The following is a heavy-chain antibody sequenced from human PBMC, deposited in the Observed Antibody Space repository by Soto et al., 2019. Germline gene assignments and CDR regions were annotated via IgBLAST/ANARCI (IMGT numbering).Heavy chain of an antibody. Sequence: PSETLSLTCTVSGGSISSGDYYWSWIRQPPGKGLEWIGYIYYSGSTYYNPSLKSRVTISVDTSKNQFSLKLSSVTAADTAVYYCARTPPLGYLDYWGQGTLVTVSS. J-gene: IGHJ4*02. CDR3: ARTPPLGYLDY. V-gene: IGHV4-30-4*01. CDR2: IYYSGST. CDR1: GGSISSGDYY.